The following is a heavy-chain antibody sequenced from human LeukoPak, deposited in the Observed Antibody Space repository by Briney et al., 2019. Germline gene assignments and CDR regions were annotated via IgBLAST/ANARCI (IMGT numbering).Heavy chain of an antibody. CDR1: GYTLTELS. D-gene: IGHD2-8*01. Sequence: ASVKVSCKVSGYTLTELSMHWVRQAPGQGLEWMGWINPNSGGTNYAQKFQGRVTMTRDTSISTAYMELSRLRSDDTAVYYCARGRQNGAFDIWGQGTMVTVSS. V-gene: IGHV1-2*02. J-gene: IGHJ3*02. CDR3: ARGRQNGAFDI. CDR2: INPNSGGT.